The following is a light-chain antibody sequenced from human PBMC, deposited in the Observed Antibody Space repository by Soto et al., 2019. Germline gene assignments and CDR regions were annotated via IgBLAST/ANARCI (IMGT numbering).Light chain of an antibody. CDR3: QQYHSSPLT. CDR2: GAS. CDR1: QSVSSSF. V-gene: IGKV3-20*01. J-gene: IGKJ4*01. Sequence: EIVLTQSPGTLSLSPGERATLSCRASQSVSSSFLAWYQQKPGQAPRLLIYGASIRATGIPDRFSGSGSGTDFTLTISRLEPEDFAVYYCQQYHSSPLTFGGGTKVEIK.